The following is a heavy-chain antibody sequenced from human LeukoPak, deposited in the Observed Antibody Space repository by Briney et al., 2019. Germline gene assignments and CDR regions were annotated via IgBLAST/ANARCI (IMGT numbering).Heavy chain of an antibody. CDR2: IYTGGST. V-gene: IGHV4-4*07. J-gene: IGHJ4*02. CDR3: ARAQIAVNFYYFDY. CDR1: GDSISSYY. Sequence: SETPSLTCTVSGDSISSYYWSWIRQPAGKGLEWIGRIYTGGSTNYNPSLKSRVTISVDKSKNQFSLKLNSVTAADTPIYYCARAQIAVNFYYFDYWGQGTLVTVSS. D-gene: IGHD6-19*01.